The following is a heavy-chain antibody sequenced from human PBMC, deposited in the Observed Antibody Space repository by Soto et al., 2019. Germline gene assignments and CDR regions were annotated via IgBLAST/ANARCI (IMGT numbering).Heavy chain of an antibody. CDR2: ITASGYST. CDR1: GFTFISYA. J-gene: IGHJ4*02. V-gene: IGHV3-23*01. CDR3: AKESGNSSFLDY. Sequence: GGSLRLSCAASGFTFISYAMSWVRQAPGKGLEWVSAITASGYSTDYGDSVKGRFTLSRDNYKIAVYLQMNSLRAEDTAVYYCAKESGNSSFLDYWGQGTLVTVSS. D-gene: IGHD6-6*01.